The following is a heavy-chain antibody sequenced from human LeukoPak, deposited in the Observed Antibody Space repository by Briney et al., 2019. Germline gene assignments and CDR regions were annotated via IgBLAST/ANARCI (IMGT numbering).Heavy chain of an antibody. D-gene: IGHD3-10*01. CDR3: ARVVMVRGVVIKVTYYFDY. CDR1: GGSFSGYY. V-gene: IGHV4-34*09. J-gene: IGHJ4*02. CDR2: INHSGST. Sequence: PSETLSLTCAVYGGSFSGYYWSWIRQPPGKGLEWIGEINHSGSTNYNPSPKSRVTISVDTSKNQFSLKLSSVTAADTAVYYCARVVMVRGVVIKVTYYFDYWGQGTLVTVSS.